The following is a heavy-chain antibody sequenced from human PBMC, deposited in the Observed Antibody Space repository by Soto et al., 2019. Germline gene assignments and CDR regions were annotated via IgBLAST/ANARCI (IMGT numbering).Heavy chain of an antibody. J-gene: IGHJ5*02. CDR2: IYYSGST. CDR3: VSAPNWFDP. Sequence: SETLSLTCTVSGGSVRSSSDYWGWIRQPPGKGLEWIGSIYYSGSTYYNPSLKSRVTISVDTSKNQFSLKVNSVTAPDTAVYYCVSAPNWFDPWGQGALVTVSS. V-gene: IGHV4-39*01. CDR1: GGSVRSSSDY.